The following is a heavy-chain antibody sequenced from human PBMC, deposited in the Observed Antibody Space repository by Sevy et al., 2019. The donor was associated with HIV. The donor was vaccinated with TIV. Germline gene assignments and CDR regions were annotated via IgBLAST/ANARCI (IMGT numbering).Heavy chain of an antibody. D-gene: IGHD1-26*01. CDR1: GFNFRNSW. CDR2: IKQDGYET. Sequence: GGSLRLSCATFGFNFRNSWMAWVRQPPGKGLEFLVDIKQDGYETYYVDSVKGRFTISRDNAKNSLHLQMNSLRAEDTAMYFCVRDKEEGACVLDYWGQGTPVTVSS. J-gene: IGHJ4*02. V-gene: IGHV3-7*03. CDR3: VRDKEEGACVLDY.